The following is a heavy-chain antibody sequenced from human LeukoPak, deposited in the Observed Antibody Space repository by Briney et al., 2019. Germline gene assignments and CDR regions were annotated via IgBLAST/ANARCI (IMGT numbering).Heavy chain of an antibody. CDR3: ARVYSSNWPRPYYYFYSMDV. CDR2: ISSSGSTI. J-gene: IGHJ6*03. CDR1: GFTFSDYY. D-gene: IGHD6-13*01. V-gene: IGHV3-11*01. Sequence: PGGSLRLSCAASGFTFSDYYMSWIRQAPGKGLEWVSYISSSGSTIYYADSVKGRFTISRDNAKNSLYLQMNSLRAEDTAVYYCARVYSSNWPRPYYYFYSMDVWGKGTTVTVSS.